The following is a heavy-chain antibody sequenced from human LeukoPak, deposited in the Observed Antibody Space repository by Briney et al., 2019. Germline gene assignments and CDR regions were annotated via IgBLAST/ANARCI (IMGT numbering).Heavy chain of an antibody. V-gene: IGHV3-66*02. Sequence: GGSLRLSCAASGFTVSSNYMSWVRQAPGKGLEWVSVIYSGGSTYYADSVKGRFTISRDNAKNTLYPQMNSLRAEDTAVYYCARDGRGDLTWIQLWSPFDYWGQGTLVTVSS. D-gene: IGHD5-18*01. J-gene: IGHJ4*02. CDR3: ARDGRGDLTWIQLWSPFDY. CDR2: IYSGGST. CDR1: GFTVSSNY.